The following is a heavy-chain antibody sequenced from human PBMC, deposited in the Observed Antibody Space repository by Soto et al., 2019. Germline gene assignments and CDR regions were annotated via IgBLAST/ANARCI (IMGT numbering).Heavy chain of an antibody. CDR1: RYNFTSHH. CDR2: INPSGGST. Sequence: GASGKVSCKASRYNFTSHHMPSVRHAPGQRLEWMGIINPSGGSTSYAQKFQGRVTMTRDTSTSTVYMELSSLRSEDTAVYYCARALSDCSGGSCYSFYGMDVWGQGTTVTVS. J-gene: IGHJ6*02. CDR3: ARALSDCSGGSCYSFYGMDV. D-gene: IGHD2-15*01. V-gene: IGHV1-46*01.